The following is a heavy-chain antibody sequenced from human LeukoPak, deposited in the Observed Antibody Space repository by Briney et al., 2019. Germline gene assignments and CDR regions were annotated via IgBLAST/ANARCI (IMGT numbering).Heavy chain of an antibody. J-gene: IGHJ6*03. CDR1: GGSISSSSYY. CDR3: ARIIPCYYYYYMDV. V-gene: IGHV4-39*01. Sequence: SETLSLTCTVSGGSISSSSYYWGWIRQPPGKGLEWIGSIYYSGSTYYNPSLKSRVTISVDTSKNQFSLKLSSVTAADTAVYYCARIIPCYYYYYMDVWGKGTTVTISS. D-gene: IGHD2-21*01. CDR2: IYYSGST.